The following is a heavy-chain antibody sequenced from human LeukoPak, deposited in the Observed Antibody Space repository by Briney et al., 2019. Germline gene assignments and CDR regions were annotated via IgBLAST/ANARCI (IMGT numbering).Heavy chain of an antibody. Sequence: HTGGSLRLSCAASGFTFSSYAMSWVRQAPGKGLEWVSAISGSGGSTYYADSVKGRFTISRDNSKNTLYLQMNSLRAEDTAVYYCARDYYDSSGYFLFDYWGQGALVTVSS. D-gene: IGHD3-22*01. CDR1: GFTFSSYA. J-gene: IGHJ4*02. V-gene: IGHV3-23*01. CDR3: ARDYYDSSGYFLFDY. CDR2: ISGSGGST.